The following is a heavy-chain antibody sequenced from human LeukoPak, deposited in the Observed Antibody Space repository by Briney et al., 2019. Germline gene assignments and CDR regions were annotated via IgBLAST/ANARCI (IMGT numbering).Heavy chain of an antibody. Sequence: GGSLRLSCAASGFTFSSYEMNWVRQAPGKGLEWVSYISSSGSTIYYADSVKGRFTISRDNAKNSLYLQMNSLRADDTAVYYCARAELLWFGEFYDAFDIWGQGTMVTVSS. CDR1: GFTFSSYE. D-gene: IGHD3-10*01. CDR2: ISSSGSTI. J-gene: IGHJ3*02. CDR3: ARAELLWFGEFYDAFDI. V-gene: IGHV3-48*03.